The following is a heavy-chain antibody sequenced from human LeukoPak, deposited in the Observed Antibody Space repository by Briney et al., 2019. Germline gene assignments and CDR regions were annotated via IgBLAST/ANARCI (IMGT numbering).Heavy chain of an antibody. CDR2: INSDGSST. CDR3: ARVRRYCSGGSCSFWFDP. CDR1: GFTFSSYW. D-gene: IGHD2-15*01. J-gene: IGHJ5*02. V-gene: IGHV3-74*01. Sequence: XGSLRLSCAAXGFTFSSYWMHWVRQAPGKGLVWVSRINSDGSSTSYADSVKGRFTISRDNAKNTLYLQMNSLRAEDTAVYYCARVRRYCSGGSCSFWFDPWGQGTLVTVSS.